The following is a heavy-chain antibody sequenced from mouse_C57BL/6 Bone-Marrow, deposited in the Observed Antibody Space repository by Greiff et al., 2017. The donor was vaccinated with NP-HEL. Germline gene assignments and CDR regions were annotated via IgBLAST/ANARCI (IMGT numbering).Heavy chain of an antibody. J-gene: IGHJ4*01. CDR2: ISGGGGNT. CDR1: GFTFSSYT. Sequence: EVQRVESGGGLVKPGGSLKLSCAASGFTFSSYTMSWVRQTPEKRLEWVATISGGGGNTYYPDSVKGRFTISRDNAKNTLYLQMSSLRSEDTALYYCARQGGYYAMDDWGQGTSVTVSS. V-gene: IGHV5-9*01. CDR3: ARQGGYYAMDD.